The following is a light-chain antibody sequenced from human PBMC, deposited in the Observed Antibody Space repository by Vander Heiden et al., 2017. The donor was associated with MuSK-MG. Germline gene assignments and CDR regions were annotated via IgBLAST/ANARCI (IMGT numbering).Light chain of an antibody. J-gene: IGKJ5*01. Sequence: EIVLTQSPGHLSLSPGERAPLSCRASQSVSNNYLAWYQQKPGQAPRLLIYVASNRAAGIPDRFSGSGSGTDFTLIISRLEPEDSAVYYCQQYGTSQITFGQGTRLEIK. CDR3: QQYGTSQIT. CDR1: QSVSNNY. V-gene: IGKV3-20*01. CDR2: VAS.